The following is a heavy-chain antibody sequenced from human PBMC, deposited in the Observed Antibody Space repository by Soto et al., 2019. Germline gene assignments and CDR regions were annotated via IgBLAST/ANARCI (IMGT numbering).Heavy chain of an antibody. V-gene: IGHV3-23*01. CDR1: GFTFSSYA. Sequence: EVQLLESGGGLVQPGGSLRLSCAASGFTFSSYAMNWVRQAPGKGLEWVSVISGSGSSTYYADSVKGRFTISRDNSKNTLYLQMNSLRAEDTAVYYCASRSSGWCFDYWGQGTLVTVSS. CDR2: ISGSGSST. D-gene: IGHD6-19*01. CDR3: ASRSSGWCFDY. J-gene: IGHJ4*02.